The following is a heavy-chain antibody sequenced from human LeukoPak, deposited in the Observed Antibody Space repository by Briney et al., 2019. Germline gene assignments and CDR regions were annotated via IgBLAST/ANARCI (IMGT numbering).Heavy chain of an antibody. Sequence: GGSLRLSCAASIFTFSSYAMNWVRQAPGKGLQWVAFISNDGGNKFYADSVKGRFTISRDNSKKTLYLQMNGLRADDTAVYYCASDPLDYWGQGTLLIVSS. CDR2: ISNDGGNK. V-gene: IGHV3-30-3*01. CDR3: ASDPLDY. J-gene: IGHJ4*02. CDR1: IFTFSSYA.